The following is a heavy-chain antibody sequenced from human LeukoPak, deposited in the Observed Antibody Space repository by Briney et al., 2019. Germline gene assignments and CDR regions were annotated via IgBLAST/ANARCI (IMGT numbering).Heavy chain of an antibody. V-gene: IGHV1-46*01. J-gene: IGHJ4*02. CDR3: ASPPHASTGYYYYHY. Sequence: ASVNVSCKASGYTFTSYYRHWVRQAPGQGLEWMGIINPSGGSTSYGQKFQGRVTMTRDMSTSTVYMELSSLSSEDTDVYYCASPPHASTGYYYYHYRGPGTLVTASS. CDR2: INPSGGST. CDR1: GYTFTSYY. D-gene: IGHD3-22*01.